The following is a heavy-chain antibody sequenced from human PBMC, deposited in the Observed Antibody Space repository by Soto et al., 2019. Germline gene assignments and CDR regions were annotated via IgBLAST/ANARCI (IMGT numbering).Heavy chain of an antibody. D-gene: IGHD4-17*01. CDR3: TGDSDYPTGYFDY. V-gene: IGHV1-46*01. CDR2: INPSDGTT. J-gene: IGHJ4*02. CDR1: RYTFINYY. Sequence: GASVKVSCQAARYTFINYYMHWVRQAPGQGLEWMGVINPSDGTTSYAQKFQGRVTMTRDTSASVFYMEMTRLRSEDTAVYFCTGDSDYPTGYFDYWGQGTPVTVSS.